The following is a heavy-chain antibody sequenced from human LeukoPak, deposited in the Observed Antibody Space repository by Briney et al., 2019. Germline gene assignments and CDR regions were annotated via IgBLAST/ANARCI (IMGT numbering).Heavy chain of an antibody. J-gene: IGHJ3*02. CDR1: GGSISSYY. CDR2: IYYSGST. CDR3: ARSTYYDFWSGSGGAFDI. Sequence: PSETLSLTCTVSGGSISSYYWSWIRQPPGKGLEWIGYIYYSGSTNYNPSLKSRVTISVDTSKNQFSLKLSSVTAADTAVYYCARSTYYDFWSGSGGAFDIWGQGTMVTVSS. V-gene: IGHV4-59*01. D-gene: IGHD3-3*01.